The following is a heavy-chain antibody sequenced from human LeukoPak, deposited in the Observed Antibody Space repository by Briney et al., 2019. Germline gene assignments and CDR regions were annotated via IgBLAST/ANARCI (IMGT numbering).Heavy chain of an antibody. V-gene: IGHV1-8*03. CDR2: MNPNSGNT. CDR3: AREGPRGFEDYYYYMDV. D-gene: IGHD5-12*01. J-gene: IGHJ6*03. Sequence: ASVKVSCKASGYTFTGYYMHWVRQAPGQGLEWMGWMNPNSGNTGYAQKFQGRVTITRNTSISTAYMELSSLRSEDTAVYYCAREGPRGFEDYYYYMDVWGKGTTVTVSS. CDR1: GYTFTGYY.